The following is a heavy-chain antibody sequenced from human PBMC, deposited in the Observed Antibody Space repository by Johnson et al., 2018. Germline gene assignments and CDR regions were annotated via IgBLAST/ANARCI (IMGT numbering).Heavy chain of an antibody. CDR2: ISYDGSNK. J-gene: IGHJ6*03. D-gene: IGHD3-10*01. CDR3: ARDLWFGESAGYMDV. V-gene: IGHV3-30-3*01. Sequence: VQLVESGGGVVQPGRSLRLSCAASGFTFSSYAMHWVRQAPGKGLEWVAVISYDGSNKYYVDSVKGRFTISRDNTKNTLYLQMNSLRAEDTAVYYCARDLWFGESAGYMDVWGKGTTVTVSS. CDR1: GFTFSSYA.